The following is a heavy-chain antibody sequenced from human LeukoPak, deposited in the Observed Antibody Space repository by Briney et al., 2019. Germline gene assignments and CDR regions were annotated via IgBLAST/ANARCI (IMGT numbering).Heavy chain of an antibody. D-gene: IGHD5-18*01. Sequence: SETLSLTCTVSGGSMSSYYWSWIRQPAGKGLEWIGRIYFTGSTKYNPSLKSRVTMSVDMSKNQFFLKLSSVTAADTAMYYCARTTEGGYTYGYFYYYYMDVWGKGTTVTISS. CDR1: GGSMSSYY. CDR2: IYFTGST. V-gene: IGHV4-4*07. J-gene: IGHJ6*03. CDR3: ARTTEGGYTYGYFYYYYMDV.